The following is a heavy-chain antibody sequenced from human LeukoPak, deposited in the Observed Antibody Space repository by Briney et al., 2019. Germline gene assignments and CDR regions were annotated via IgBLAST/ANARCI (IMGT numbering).Heavy chain of an antibody. Sequence: SVKVSCKASGGSLNNYGVSWLRQAPGQGLEWMGRTIPMFGTTIYAEKFQGRVTISADKSTDTAYVEVSRLSSDDTAVYYCATDLQSDFWTGYYWDFWGQGTLVTVSS. CDR2: TIPMFGTT. D-gene: IGHD3/OR15-3a*01. CDR3: ATDLQSDFWTGYYWDF. J-gene: IGHJ4*02. V-gene: IGHV1-69*06. CDR1: GGSLNNYG.